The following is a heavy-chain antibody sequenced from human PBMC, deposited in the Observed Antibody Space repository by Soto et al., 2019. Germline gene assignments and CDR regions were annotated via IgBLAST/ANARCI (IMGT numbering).Heavy chain of an antibody. V-gene: IGHV4-30-2*01. Sequence: HLQLQESGSGMVKPSQTLSLTCAVPGCSIISGGYSWRWLRQPPGKGLEWIGYIYHSGSTYYNPSLQIRVTISVDRSKNQFSLKLSSVTAADTAVYYCARAVLGGYDSDSQDSFDYWGQGTLVTVSS. CDR2: IYHSGST. D-gene: IGHD5-12*01. CDR1: GCSIISGGYS. J-gene: IGHJ4*02. CDR3: ARAVLGGYDSDSQDSFDY.